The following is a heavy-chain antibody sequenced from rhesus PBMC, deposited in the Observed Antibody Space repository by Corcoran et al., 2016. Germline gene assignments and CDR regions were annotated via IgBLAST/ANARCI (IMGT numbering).Heavy chain of an antibody. Sequence: QLQLQESGPGLVKPSETLSLTCAVSGGSISSNWWSWIRQPPGKGLEWIGRISTISGGRSYNPTLKSRVTFSTDTSKNQFSLKLSAVTAADTAVYYCARGGYYDTAYDYWGQGVLVTVSS. CDR2: ISTISGGR. CDR3: ARGGYYDTAYDY. D-gene: IGHD3-28*01. V-gene: IGHV4-147*01. CDR1: GGSISSNW. J-gene: IGHJ4*01.